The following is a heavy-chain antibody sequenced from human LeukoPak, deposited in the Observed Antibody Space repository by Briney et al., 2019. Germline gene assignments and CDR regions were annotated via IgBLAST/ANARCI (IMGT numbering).Heavy chain of an antibody. Sequence: GASVKVSCKASGYTFTGYYMHWVRQAPGQGLEWMGWINPNSGGTNYAQKFQGRVTMTRDTSISTAYMELSRLRSDDTAVYYCARDRSIAAAATRYWGQGTLVTVSS. D-gene: IGHD6-13*01. CDR2: INPNSGGT. CDR1: GYTFTGYY. J-gene: IGHJ4*02. CDR3: ARDRSIAAAATRY. V-gene: IGHV1-2*02.